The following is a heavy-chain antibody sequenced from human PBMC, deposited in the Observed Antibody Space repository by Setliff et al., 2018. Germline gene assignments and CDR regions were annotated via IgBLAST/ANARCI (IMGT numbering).Heavy chain of an antibody. CDR3: ARYSSGWFFDY. CDR2: ISSSGSTI. D-gene: IGHD6-19*01. V-gene: IGHV3-48*03. J-gene: IGHJ4*02. CDR1: GFTFNIYA. Sequence: GGSLRLSCAASGFTFNIYAFNWVRQAPGKGLEWVSYISSSGSTIYYVDSVKGRFTISRDNAKNSLYLQMNSLRAEDTAVYYCARYSSGWFFDYWGQGTPVTVSS.